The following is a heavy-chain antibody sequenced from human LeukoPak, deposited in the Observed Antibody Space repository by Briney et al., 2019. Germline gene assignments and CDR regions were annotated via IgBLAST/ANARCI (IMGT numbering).Heavy chain of an antibody. CDR2: IYYSGSC. V-gene: IGHV4-59*08. CDR3: ARRVLVGPAAIGWCDP. CDR1: GGSISSYS. D-gene: IGHD2-2*02. Sequence: SETLSLTCTVSGGSISSYSWSWIRQPPGKGLEWIAYIYYSGSCNCNLSPESRVTRSVDTSKNQVYRRLSSVTAADSAVYCGARRVLVGPAAIGWCDPWREGTLVSVSS. J-gene: IGHJ5*02.